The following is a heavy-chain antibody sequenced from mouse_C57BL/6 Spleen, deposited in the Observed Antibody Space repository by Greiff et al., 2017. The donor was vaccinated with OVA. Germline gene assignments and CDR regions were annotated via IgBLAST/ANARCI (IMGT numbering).Heavy chain of an antibody. CDR3: AREDYGSREGYYAMDY. CDR2: ISYDGSN. V-gene: IGHV3-6*01. CDR1: GYSITSGYY. Sequence: ESGPGLVKPSQSLSLTCSVTGYSITSGYYWNWIRQFPGNKLEWMGYISYDGSNNYNPSLKNRISITRDTSKNQFFLKLNSVTTEDTATYYCAREDYGSREGYYAMDYWGQGTSVTVSS. J-gene: IGHJ4*01. D-gene: IGHD1-1*01.